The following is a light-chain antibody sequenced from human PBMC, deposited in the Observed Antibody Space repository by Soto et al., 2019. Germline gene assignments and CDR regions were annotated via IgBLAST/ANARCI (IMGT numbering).Light chain of an antibody. V-gene: IGLV2-11*01. J-gene: IGLJ1*01. CDR1: SSDVGGYNY. CDR2: DVT. Sequence: ALTQPRSVSGSPGQSVTISCTGTSSDVGGYNYVSWYQQHPGKAPKLMIYDVTTRPSGVPDRFSGSKSGNTASLTISGLQAEDEADYYCSSHAGSSVVFGTGTKVTVL. CDR3: SSHAGSSVV.